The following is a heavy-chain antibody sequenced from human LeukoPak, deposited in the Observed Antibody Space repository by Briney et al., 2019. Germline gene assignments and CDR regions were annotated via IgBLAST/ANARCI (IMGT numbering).Heavy chain of an antibody. J-gene: IGHJ5*02. CDR3: ARHVTRVYSYVGQNWFDP. Sequence: SETLSLTCSVSGGSISDISYYWGWIRQPPGRGLEWIGSVYKIGSTHYNPSLKSRVTMSVDTSKNQFSLKLSSVTAADTAVYYCARHVTRVYSYVGQNWFDPWGQGSLVTVSS. V-gene: IGHV4-39*01. CDR2: VYKIGST. D-gene: IGHD5-18*01. CDR1: GGSISDISYY.